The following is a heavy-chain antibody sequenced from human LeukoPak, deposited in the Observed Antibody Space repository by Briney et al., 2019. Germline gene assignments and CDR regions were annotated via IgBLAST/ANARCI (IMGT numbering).Heavy chain of an antibody. D-gene: IGHD5-18*01. CDR1: GGSISGYY. CDR3: ARHARGYIYGYFDF. Sequence: SETLSLTCTVSGGSISGYYWSWIRQPPGKGLEWIGYIYYSGSTNYNPSLKSRVTISVDTSKNQFSLKLSSATAADTAVYYCARHARGYIYGYFDFWGQGTLVTVSS. J-gene: IGHJ4*02. V-gene: IGHV4-59*08. CDR2: IYYSGST.